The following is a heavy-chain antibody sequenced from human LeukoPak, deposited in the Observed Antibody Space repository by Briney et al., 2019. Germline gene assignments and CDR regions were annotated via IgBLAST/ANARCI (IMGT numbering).Heavy chain of an antibody. CDR2: IYTSGST. D-gene: IGHD2-2*01. Sequence: SETLSLTCTVSGGSINIYYWSWVRQPAGKGLEWIGRIYTSGSTHYNPSLKSRVTMSVDTSKNQFSLNLSSVTAADTAVYYCARDRGRYCSSTSCYHYYYMDVWGKGTTVTISS. CDR3: ARDRGRYCSSTSCYHYYYMDV. J-gene: IGHJ6*03. CDR1: GGSINIYY. V-gene: IGHV4-4*07.